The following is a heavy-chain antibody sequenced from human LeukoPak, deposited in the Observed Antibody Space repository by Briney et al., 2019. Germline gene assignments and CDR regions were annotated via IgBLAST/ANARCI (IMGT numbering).Heavy chain of an antibody. CDR1: GYTLTESS. CDR2: FDPEDGET. Sequence: EASVKVSCKVSGYTLTESSMHWVRQAPGKGLEWMGGFDPEDGETIYAQKFQGRVTMTEDTSTDTAYMELSSLRSEDTAVYYCATDRKVTICGVVSPTPLFDYWGQGTLVTVSS. V-gene: IGHV1-24*01. CDR3: ATDRKVTICGVVSPTPLFDY. D-gene: IGHD3-3*01. J-gene: IGHJ4*02.